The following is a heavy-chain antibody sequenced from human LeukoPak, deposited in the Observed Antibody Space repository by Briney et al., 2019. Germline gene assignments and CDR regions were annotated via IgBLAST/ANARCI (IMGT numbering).Heavy chain of an antibody. Sequence: GGSLRLSCVASGLSVSSNYMSWVRQAPGKGLEWVSVIYRDGSSYYAESVKGRFTISRDNSKNTLYIQMNSLKAEDTAVYYCARSFYDILIGYYQYFDYWGQGTLVTVSS. CDR2: IYRDGSS. CDR3: ARSFYDILIGYYQYFDY. V-gene: IGHV3-66*01. D-gene: IGHD3-9*01. CDR1: GLSVSSNY. J-gene: IGHJ4*02.